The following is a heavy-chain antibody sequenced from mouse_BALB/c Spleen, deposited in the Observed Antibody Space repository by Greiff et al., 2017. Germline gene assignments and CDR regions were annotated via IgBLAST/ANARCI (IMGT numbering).Heavy chain of an antibody. CDR1: GYTFTDYY. Sequence: VQLQQSGPELVKPGASVKIPCKASGYTFTDYYMDWVKQSHGKSLEWIGDINPNNGGTIYNQKFKGKATLTVDKSSSTAYMELRSLTSEDTAVYYCARRGDGYYPYFDYWGQGTTLTVSS. CDR2: INPNNGGT. D-gene: IGHD2-3*01. J-gene: IGHJ2*01. V-gene: IGHV1-18*01. CDR3: ARRGDGYYPYFDY.